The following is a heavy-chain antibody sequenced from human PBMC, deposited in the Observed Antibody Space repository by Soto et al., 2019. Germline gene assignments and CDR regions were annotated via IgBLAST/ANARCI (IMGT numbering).Heavy chain of an antibody. D-gene: IGHD1-26*01. CDR3: AHSRGSHYAFDI. CDR2: IYWDDDE. V-gene: IGHV2-5*02. CDR1: GFLFSTSGVG. J-gene: IGHJ3*02. Sequence: QITLKESAPPLVKPTQTLTVTCSFTGFLFSTSGVGVGWIRQPPGKALEWLALIYWDDDERHSPSLKSRLTITKYTSNTQVVLRMTSVAPVDTATYYCAHSRGSHYAFDIWGQGTMVTVSS.